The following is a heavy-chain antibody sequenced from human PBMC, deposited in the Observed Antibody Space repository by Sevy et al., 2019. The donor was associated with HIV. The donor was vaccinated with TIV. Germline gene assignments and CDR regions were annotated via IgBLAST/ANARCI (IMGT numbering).Heavy chain of an antibody. D-gene: IGHD3-10*01. CDR2: ISGSATFI. Sequence: GGSLRLSCAASGFTFSDYYMSWIRQAPGKGLEWVSYISGSATFIHYADSLQGRFTISRDNAKNLLYLQMNSLRAEDTAVYYCARGEYFGELGNWFDPWGQGTLVTVSS. CDR1: GFTFSDYY. CDR3: ARGEYFGELGNWFDP. V-gene: IGHV3-11*01. J-gene: IGHJ5*02.